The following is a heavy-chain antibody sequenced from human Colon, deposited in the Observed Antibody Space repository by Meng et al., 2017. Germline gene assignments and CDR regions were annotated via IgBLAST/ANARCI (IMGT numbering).Heavy chain of an antibody. CDR3: ARDPLAVGPTDRGLDS. J-gene: IGHJ4*02. CDR2: IYSGGIS. Sequence: QVQLQESGPRLVKPSQTLSLTCTVSGDSVSSNSYYWTWIRQHPGTGLEWIGYIYSGGISHYNPSLKSRITMSIDTSKNQFSLQLTPVTAADTAIYYCARDPLAVGPTDRGLDSWGQGILVTVSS. V-gene: IGHV4-31*03. CDR1: GDSVSSNSYY. D-gene: IGHD1-26*01.